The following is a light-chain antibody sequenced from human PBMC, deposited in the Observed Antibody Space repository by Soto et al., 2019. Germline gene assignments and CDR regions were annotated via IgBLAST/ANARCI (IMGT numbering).Light chain of an antibody. J-gene: IGKJ2*01. CDR3: QQTYSPPFT. Sequence: DIQMTQSPSSLSASVGDRVAITCRASQTITFYLNWYQLEPGKPPKLLIYGANTLQSGVPSRFSAGGSGTAFTLTINNLQPEDFATYYCQQTYSPPFTFGQGTKLQIK. CDR2: GAN. V-gene: IGKV1-39*01. CDR1: QTITFY.